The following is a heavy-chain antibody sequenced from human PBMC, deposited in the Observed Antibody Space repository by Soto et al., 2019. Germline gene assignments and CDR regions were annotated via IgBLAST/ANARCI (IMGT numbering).Heavy chain of an antibody. CDR3: ARRAPIAARPGPYYYYGMDV. D-gene: IGHD6-6*01. CDR2: IYYSGST. CDR1: GGSISSGGYY. J-gene: IGHJ6*02. Sequence: SETLSLTCTVSGGSISSGGYYWSWIRQHPVKGLEWIGYIYYSGSTYYNPSLKSRVTISVDTSKNQFSLKLSSVTAADTAVYYCARRAPIAARPGPYYYYGMDVWGQGTTVTVSS. V-gene: IGHV4-31*03.